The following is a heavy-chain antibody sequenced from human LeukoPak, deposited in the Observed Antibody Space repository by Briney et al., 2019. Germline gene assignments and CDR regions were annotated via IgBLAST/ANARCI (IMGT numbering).Heavy chain of an antibody. Sequence: GASVKVSCKASGYTFTSYDINWVRQAPGQGLEWMGWINPNSGGTNYAQKFQGRVTMTRDTSISTAYMELSRLRSDDTAVYYCARRRNYDSSGYYEILDYWGQGTLVTVSS. CDR1: GYTFTSYD. CDR2: INPNSGGT. CDR3: ARRRNYDSSGYYEILDY. D-gene: IGHD3-22*01. J-gene: IGHJ4*02. V-gene: IGHV1-2*02.